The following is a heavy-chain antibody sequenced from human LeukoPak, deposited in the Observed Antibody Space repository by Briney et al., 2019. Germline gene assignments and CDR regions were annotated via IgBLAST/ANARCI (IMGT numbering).Heavy chain of an antibody. CDR3: ARDYDFTNSFASFDM. V-gene: IGHV1-18*01. D-gene: IGHD3-3*01. J-gene: IGHJ3*02. Sequence: ASVKVSCKASGYIFTNYGISWVRQAPGQGLEWMGWISTYNGNTDYAQKFQGRVTMTTDTSTSTAYMELWSLRSDDTAMYYCARDYDFTNSFASFDMWGQGTMVTVS. CDR2: ISTYNGNT. CDR1: GYIFTNYG.